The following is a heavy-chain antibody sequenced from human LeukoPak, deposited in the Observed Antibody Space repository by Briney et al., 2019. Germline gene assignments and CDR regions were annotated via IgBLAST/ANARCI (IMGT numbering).Heavy chain of an antibody. V-gene: IGHV4-59*01. CDR3: ARGRGYAFDI. CDR2: IYYSGST. CDR1: GGSISSYY. Sequence: KASETLSLTCTVSGGSISSYYWSWIRQPPGKGLEWIGYIYYSGSTNYNPSLKSRVTISVDTSKNQFSLKLSSVTAADTAAYYCARGRGYAFDIWGQGTMVTVSS. D-gene: IGHD1-26*01. J-gene: IGHJ3*02.